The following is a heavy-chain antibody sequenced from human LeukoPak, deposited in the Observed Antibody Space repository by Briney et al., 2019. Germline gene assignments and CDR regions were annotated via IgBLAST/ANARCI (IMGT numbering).Heavy chain of an antibody. D-gene: IGHD3-10*01. Sequence: GGSLRLSCAASGFTFSSYAMSWVRQAPGKGLEWVGNIKPDGSEKYYVGSVRGRFTISRDNAKNSLYLQMNSLRADDTAVYYCARDYSASGGLDYWGQGTLVTVSS. CDR2: IKPDGSEK. J-gene: IGHJ4*02. CDR3: ARDYSASGGLDY. V-gene: IGHV3-7*04. CDR1: GFTFSSYA.